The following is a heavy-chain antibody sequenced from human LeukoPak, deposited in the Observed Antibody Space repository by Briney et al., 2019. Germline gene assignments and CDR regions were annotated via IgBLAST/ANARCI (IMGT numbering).Heavy chain of an antibody. J-gene: IGHJ4*02. V-gene: IGHV3-7*03. CDR3: AKGSKNSSGWAIIDY. Sequence: GGSLRLSCAASGFTFSRYWMSWVRQAPGKGLEWVASINHNGNVNYYVDSVKGRFTISRDNSKNTLYLQMNSLRAEDTAVYYCAKGSKNSSGWAIIDYWGQGTLVTVSS. CDR2: INHNGNVN. CDR1: GFTFSRYW. D-gene: IGHD6-19*01.